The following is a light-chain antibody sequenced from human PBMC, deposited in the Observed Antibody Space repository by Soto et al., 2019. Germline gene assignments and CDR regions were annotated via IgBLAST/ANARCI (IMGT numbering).Light chain of an antibody. CDR3: QQSYDMSIT. CDR2: GAS. CDR1: QTINGY. J-gene: IGKJ5*01. Sequence: DIQMTQSPSSLSASVGDRVTITCRASQTINGYLNWYQQKPGKAPKRLIYGASDLQSGVPSRFSGSESVAEFTLTISSLEPEDFATYYCQQSYDMSITFGQGTRLEIK. V-gene: IGKV1-39*01.